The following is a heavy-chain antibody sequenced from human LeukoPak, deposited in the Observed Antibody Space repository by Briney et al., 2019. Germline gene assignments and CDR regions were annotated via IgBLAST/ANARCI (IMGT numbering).Heavy chain of an antibody. J-gene: IGHJ4*02. V-gene: IGHV1-2*02. CDR2: INPNSGGT. CDR1: GGTFSSYA. CDR3: AREMRGAAADY. D-gene: IGHD1-26*01. Sequence: ASVKVSCKASGGTFSSYAISWVRQAPGQGLEWMGWINPNSGGTNYAQKFQGRVTMTRDTSISTAYMELSRLRSDDTAVYYCAREMRGAAADYGGQGPRVTVPS.